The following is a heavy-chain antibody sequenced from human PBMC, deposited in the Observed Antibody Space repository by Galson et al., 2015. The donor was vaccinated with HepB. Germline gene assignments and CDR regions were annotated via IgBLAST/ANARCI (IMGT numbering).Heavy chain of an antibody. V-gene: IGHV1-8*01. J-gene: IGHJ4*02. D-gene: IGHD1-26*01. Sequence: SVKVSCKASGYTFTSYDVTWVRQAPGQGLEWMGWMNPKSTNTGYASKFQGRVTMTGDTSMDTAYMELSSLTSEDTAVYYCARAVRNQLLSEYWGQGTLVTVSS. CDR2: MNPKSTNT. CDR3: ARAVRNQLLSEY. CDR1: GYTFTSYD.